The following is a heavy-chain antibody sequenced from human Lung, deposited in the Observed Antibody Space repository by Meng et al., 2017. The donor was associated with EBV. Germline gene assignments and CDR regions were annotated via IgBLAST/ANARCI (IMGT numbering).Heavy chain of an antibody. CDR3: ARLRLVWMFDY. V-gene: IGHV4-31*03. CDR2: IYYSGST. J-gene: IGHJ4*02. Sequence: QLQESGPGLVKPSQTLFLTCTVSGGSVDSGAYYWSWIRQRPGKGLEWIGYIYYSGSTFYTPSLKSRATLSVDTSKNQFSLKLNSVTAADTAVYYCARLRLVWMFDYWGQGALVTVSS. D-gene: IGHD6-19*01. CDR1: GGSVDSGAYY.